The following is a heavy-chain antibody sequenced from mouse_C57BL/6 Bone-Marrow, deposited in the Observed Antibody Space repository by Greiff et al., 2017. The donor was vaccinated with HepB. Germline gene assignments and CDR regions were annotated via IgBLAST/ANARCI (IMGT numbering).Heavy chain of an antibody. CDR3: ARDYDYDGEGFAY. CDR1: GYTFTSYW. V-gene: IGHV1-69*01. D-gene: IGHD2-4*01. J-gene: IGHJ3*01. CDR2: IDPSDSYT. Sequence: QVQLQQSGAELVMPGASVKLSCKASGYTFTSYWMHWVKQRPGQGLEWIGEIDPSDSYTNYHQKFKGKSTLTVDKSSSTAYMQLSSLTSEDSAVYYCARDYDYDGEGFAYWGQGTLVTVSA.